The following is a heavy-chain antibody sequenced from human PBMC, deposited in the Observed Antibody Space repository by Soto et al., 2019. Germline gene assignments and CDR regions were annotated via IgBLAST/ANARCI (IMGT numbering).Heavy chain of an antibody. V-gene: IGHV3-33*01. CDR1: GFTFSSYG. Sequence: GGSLRLSCAASGFTFSSYGMHWVRQAPGKGLEWVAVIWYDGSNKYYADSVKGRFTISRDNSKNTLYLQMNSLRAEDTAVYYCARDAQQWELSRFDYWGQGTLVTVSS. CDR3: ARDAQQWELSRFDY. J-gene: IGHJ4*02. D-gene: IGHD1-26*01. CDR2: IWYDGSNK.